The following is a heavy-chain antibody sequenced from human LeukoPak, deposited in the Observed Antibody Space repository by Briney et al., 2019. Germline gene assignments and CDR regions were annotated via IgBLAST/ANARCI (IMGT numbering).Heavy chain of an antibody. CDR2: INHSGST. Sequence: PSETLSLTCAVYGGSFSGCYWSWIRQPPGKGLEWIGEINHSGSTNYNPSLKSRVTISIDTSKNQFSLELTSVTAADTAVYYCARGRDDFLSGYPWRDFDYWGQGTLVTVSS. J-gene: IGHJ4*02. CDR1: GGSFSGCY. V-gene: IGHV4-34*01. D-gene: IGHD3-3*01. CDR3: ARGRDDFLSGYPWRDFDY.